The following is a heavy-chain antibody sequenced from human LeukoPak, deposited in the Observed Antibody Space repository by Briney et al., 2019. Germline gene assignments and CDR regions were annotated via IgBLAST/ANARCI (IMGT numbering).Heavy chain of an antibody. CDR2: INHSGST. CDR3: ARSWGGSPRENNYYYYYYMDV. D-gene: IGHD1/OR15-1a*01. Sequence: PSETLSLTCAVYGGSFSGYYWSWIRQPPAKGLEWIGEINHSGSTNYNPSLKSRVTISVDTSKNQFSLKLSSVTAADTAVYYCARSWGGSPRENNYYYYYYMDVWGKGTTVTVSS. CDR1: GGSFSGYY. J-gene: IGHJ6*03. V-gene: IGHV4-34*01.